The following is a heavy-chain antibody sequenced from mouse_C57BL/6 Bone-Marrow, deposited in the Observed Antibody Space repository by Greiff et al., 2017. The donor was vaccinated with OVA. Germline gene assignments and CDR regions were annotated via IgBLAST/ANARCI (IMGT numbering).Heavy chain of an antibody. V-gene: IGHV5-16*01. CDR3: AREGGYGSYWYFDV. J-gene: IGHJ1*03. CDR2: INYDGSST. Sequence: EVHLVESEGGLVQPGSSMKLSCTASGFTFSDYYMAWVRQVPEKGLEWVANINYDGSSTYYLDSLKSRFIISRDNAKNILYLQMSSLKSEDTATYYCAREGGYGSYWYFDVWGTGTTVTVSS. CDR1: GFTFSDYY. D-gene: IGHD1-1*01.